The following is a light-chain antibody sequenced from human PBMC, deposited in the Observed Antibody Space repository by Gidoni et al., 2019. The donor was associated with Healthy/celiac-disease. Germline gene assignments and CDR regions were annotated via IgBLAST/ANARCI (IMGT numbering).Light chain of an antibody. CDR2: DAS. CDR1: QSVSSY. V-gene: IGKV3-11*01. Sequence: DILLTQSPSTLSLSPGERATLSCRASQSVSSYLAWYQQKPGQAPKLLIYDASNRATGIPARFSGSGSGTDFTLTISSLEPEDFAVYYCQQSSNWPRTFGGGTKVEIK. CDR3: QQSSNWPRT. J-gene: IGKJ4*02.